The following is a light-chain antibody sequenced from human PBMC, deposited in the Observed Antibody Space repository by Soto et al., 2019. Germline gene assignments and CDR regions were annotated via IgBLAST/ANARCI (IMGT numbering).Light chain of an antibody. Sequence: EIVLTQPPGTLSLSPGERATLSCRASQTISSYLAWYQQKPGQAPRLLIYGASNRATGIPDRFSGSGSGTDFTLTISRLEPEDFAVYYCQQYGSSPWTFGQGTKVDIK. CDR1: QTISSY. J-gene: IGKJ1*01. CDR2: GAS. CDR3: QQYGSSPWT. V-gene: IGKV3-20*01.